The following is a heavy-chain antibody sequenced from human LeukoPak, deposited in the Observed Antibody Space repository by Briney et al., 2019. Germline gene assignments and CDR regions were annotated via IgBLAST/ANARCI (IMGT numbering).Heavy chain of an antibody. V-gene: IGHV4-4*07. CDR3: ARDLVRGSYKKKDAFDI. J-gene: IGHJ3*02. Sequence: SETLSLTCTVSGYSIRSGYYWSWIRQPAGKGLEWIGRIYTSGSTNYNPSLKSRVTMSVDTSKNQFSLKLSSVTAADTAVYYCARDLVRGSYKKKDAFDIWGQGTMVTVSS. D-gene: IGHD1-26*01. CDR2: IYTSGST. CDR1: GYSIRSGYY.